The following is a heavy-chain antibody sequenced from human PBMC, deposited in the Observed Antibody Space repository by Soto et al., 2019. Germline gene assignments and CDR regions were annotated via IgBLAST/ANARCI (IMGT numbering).Heavy chain of an antibody. CDR2: VGGGGDHT. V-gene: IGHV3-23*01. Sequence: EVQLLESGGGLVQPGGSLRLSCAASGFTFSSYSMNWVRQAPGKGLEWVASVGGGGDHTFYADSVKGRFTISRVDSQSTLFLQMNSLRADDTAVYFCAKRDSGSGRSPPLINYWGQGTLVTVSS. CDR3: AKRDSGSGRSPPLINY. J-gene: IGHJ4*02. D-gene: IGHD3-10*01. CDR1: GFTFSSYS.